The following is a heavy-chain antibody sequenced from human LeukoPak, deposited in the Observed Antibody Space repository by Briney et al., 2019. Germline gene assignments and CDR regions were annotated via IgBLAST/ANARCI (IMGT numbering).Heavy chain of an antibody. CDR1: GDSIISNIYW. D-gene: IGHD3/OR15-3a*01. J-gene: IGHJ3*01. V-gene: IGHV4-39*01. Sequence: SETLSLTCTVSGDSIISNIYWWDWVRLPPGKGLEWIGATFYTGLTFYSPYLKSRVTISVDTSKNQFSLDLSSATAADTAVYYCARRRHNFDFYDVWGQGTRVTVSS. CDR2: TFYTGLT. CDR3: ARRRHNFDFYDV.